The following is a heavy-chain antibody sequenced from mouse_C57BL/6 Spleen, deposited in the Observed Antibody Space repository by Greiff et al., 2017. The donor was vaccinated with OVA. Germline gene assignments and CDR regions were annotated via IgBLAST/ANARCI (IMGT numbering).Heavy chain of an antibody. J-gene: IGHJ1*03. D-gene: IGHD1-1*01. Sequence: QVQLKQSGAELVRPGTSVKMSCKASGYTFTNYWIGWAKQRPGHGLEWIGDIYPGGGYTNYNEKFKGKATLTADKSSSTAYMQFSSLTSEDSAIYYCARENYGSSYPWYFDVWGTGTTVTVSS. CDR3: ARENYGSSYPWYFDV. V-gene: IGHV1-63*01. CDR1: GYTFTNYW. CDR2: IYPGGGYT.